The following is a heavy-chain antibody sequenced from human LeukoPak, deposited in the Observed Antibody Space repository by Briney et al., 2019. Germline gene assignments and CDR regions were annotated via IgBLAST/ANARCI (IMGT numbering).Heavy chain of an antibody. J-gene: IGHJ4*02. CDR2: ISGSGGST. CDR1: GFTFSSYA. D-gene: IGHD3-22*01. V-gene: IGHV3-23*01. Sequence: PGGSLRLSCAASGFTFSSYAISWVRQAPGKGLEWVSAISGSGGSTYYADSVKGRFTISRDNSKNTLYLQMNSLRAEDTAVYYCANQRDSSGYYSLDYWGQGTLVTVSS. CDR3: ANQRDSSGYYSLDY.